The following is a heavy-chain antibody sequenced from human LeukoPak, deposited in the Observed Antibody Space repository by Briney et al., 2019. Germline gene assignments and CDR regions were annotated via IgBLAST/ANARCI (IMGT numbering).Heavy chain of an antibody. CDR1: GYTFTGYY. J-gene: IGHJ3*02. CDR2: INPNSGGT. D-gene: IGHD7-27*01. Sequence: GASVKVSCKASGYTFTGYYMHWVRQAPGQGLEWMGWINPNSGGTNYAQKFQGRVTMTRDTSISTAYMELSRLRSDDTAVYYCAREQLGIVLGAFDIWCQGTMVTVSS. V-gene: IGHV1-2*02. CDR3: AREQLGIVLGAFDI.